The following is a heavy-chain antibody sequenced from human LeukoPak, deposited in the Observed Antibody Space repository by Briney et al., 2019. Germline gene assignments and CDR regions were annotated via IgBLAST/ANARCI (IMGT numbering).Heavy chain of an antibody. Sequence: SETLSLTCTVSGGSISSSSYYWGWIRQPPGKGLEWIGNMYYSGGTHYNPSLKSRVTISADTSKSQFSLKLSSVTAADTAVYYCAKDFDYWGQGTLVTVSS. CDR3: AKDFDY. CDR1: GGSISSSSYY. J-gene: IGHJ4*02. V-gene: IGHV4-39*01. CDR2: MYYSGGT.